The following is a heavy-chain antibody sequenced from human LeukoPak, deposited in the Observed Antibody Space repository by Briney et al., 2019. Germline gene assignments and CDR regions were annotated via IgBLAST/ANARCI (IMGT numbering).Heavy chain of an antibody. CDR2: IDPSDSYT. J-gene: IGHJ5*02. V-gene: IGHV5-10-1*01. CDR3: ARLSGYCSGGSCVNWFDP. CDR1: GYSFTSYW. Sequence: AASLQISCKGSGYSFTSYWISWVRQMPGTGLEWMGRIDPSDSYTTYSPSFQGHVTISAGKSISTAYLQWSSLKASDTAMYYCARLSGYCSGGSCVNWFDPWGQGTLVTVSS. D-gene: IGHD2-15*01.